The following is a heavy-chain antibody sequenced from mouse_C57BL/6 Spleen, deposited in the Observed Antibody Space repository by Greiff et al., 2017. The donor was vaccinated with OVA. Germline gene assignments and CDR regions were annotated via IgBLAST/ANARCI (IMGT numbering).Heavy chain of an antibody. CDR1: GFTFSDYG. D-gene: IGHD2-5*01. J-gene: IGHJ4*01. V-gene: IGHV5-17*01. Sequence: EVKLVESGGGLVKPGGSLKLSCAASGFTFSDYGMHWVRQAPEKGLEWVAYISSGSSTIYYADTVKGRFTISRDNAKNTLFLQMTSLRSEDTAMYYCARAYYSNYLYYYAMDYWGQGTSVTVSS. CDR3: ARAYYSNYLYYYAMDY. CDR2: ISSGSSTI.